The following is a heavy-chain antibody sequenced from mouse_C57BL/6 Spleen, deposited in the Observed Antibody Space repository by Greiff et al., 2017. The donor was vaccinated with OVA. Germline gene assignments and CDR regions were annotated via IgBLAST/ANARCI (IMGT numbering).Heavy chain of an antibody. CDR3: TRVREYYYAMDY. CDR2: ISSGGDYI. CDR1: GFTFSSYA. J-gene: IGHJ4*01. Sequence: DVMLVESGEGLVKPGGSLKLSCAASGFTFSSYAMSWVRQTPEKRLEWVAYISSGGDYIYYADTVKGRFTISRDNARNTLYLQMSSLKSEDTAMYYCTRVREYYYAMDYWGQGTSVTVSS. D-gene: IGHD1-1*01. V-gene: IGHV5-9-1*02.